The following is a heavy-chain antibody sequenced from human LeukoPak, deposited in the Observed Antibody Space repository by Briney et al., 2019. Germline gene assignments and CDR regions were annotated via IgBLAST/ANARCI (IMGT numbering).Heavy chain of an antibody. CDR2: IYYSGST. D-gene: IGHD3-10*01. J-gene: IGHJ4*02. CDR3: VSFGGGDYFDY. V-gene: IGHV4-59*01. CDR1: GGSISSYY. Sequence: SETLSLTCTVSGGSISSYYWSWIRQPPGKGLEWIGYIYYSGSTNYNPSLKSRVTISVDTSKNQFSLNLNSVTAAATGVYYCVSFGGGDYFDYCGQGTLATVSS.